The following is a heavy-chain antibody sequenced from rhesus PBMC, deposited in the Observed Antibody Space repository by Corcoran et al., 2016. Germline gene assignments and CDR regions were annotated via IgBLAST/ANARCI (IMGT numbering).Heavy chain of an antibody. CDR3: ANIYGLDS. J-gene: IGHJ6*01. Sequence: EEQLVQSGGGLAKPGGSLRLVCRVYGDRLGDQWTDWVGQETGKVMKWISDVNGADSTTYYADTVRGRLTASRENTKNTLYLQADSLKVEDTAVYYYANIYGLDSWGQGVVVTGSS. CDR1: GDRLGDQW. D-gene: IGHD2-15*01. V-gene: IGHV3-28*02. CDR2: VNGADSTT.